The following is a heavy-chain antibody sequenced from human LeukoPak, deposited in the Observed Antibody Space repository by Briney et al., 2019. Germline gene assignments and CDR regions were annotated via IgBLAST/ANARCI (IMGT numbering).Heavy chain of an antibody. Sequence: SETLSLICTVSGGSVSSGSYYWSWIRQPPGKGLEWIGYIYYSGSTNYNPSLKSRVTISVDTSKNQFSLKLSSVTAADTAVYYCARDWYSSSWYWFDPWGQGTLVTVSS. CDR2: IYYSGST. CDR3: ARDWYSSSWYWFDP. D-gene: IGHD6-13*01. V-gene: IGHV4-61*01. J-gene: IGHJ5*02. CDR1: GGSVSSGSYY.